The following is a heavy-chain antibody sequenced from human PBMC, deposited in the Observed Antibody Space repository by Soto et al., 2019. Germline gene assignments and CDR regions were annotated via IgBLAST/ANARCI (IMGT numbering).Heavy chain of an antibody. D-gene: IGHD2-2*01. CDR1: GGSISSYY. V-gene: IGHV4-59*01. CDR2: IHYSGST. Sequence: QVQLQESGPGLVKPSETLSLSCTVSGGSISSYYWSWIRQPPGKGLEWIGYIHYSGSTNYNPSLKSRVTMSIDTSKNQFSLRLSSVTAADTAVYYCASYCSSSSCSPHFDYWGQGTLVTVSS. J-gene: IGHJ4*02. CDR3: ASYCSSSSCSPHFDY.